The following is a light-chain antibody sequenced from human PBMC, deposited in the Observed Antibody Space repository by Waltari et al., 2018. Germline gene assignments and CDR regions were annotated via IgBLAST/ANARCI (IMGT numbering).Light chain of an antibody. CDR1: SSDVGGYNY. CDR3: SSYAGSTL. V-gene: IGLV2-8*01. CDR2: EFS. Sequence: QSALTQPPSASGSPGQSVTISCTGTSSDVGGYNYVSWYQQHPGQAPNLWVYEFSKRPAGVPDRVSGSKSGNTASLTVSGLQAEDEADYYCSSYAGSTLFGGGTKLTVL. J-gene: IGLJ2*01.